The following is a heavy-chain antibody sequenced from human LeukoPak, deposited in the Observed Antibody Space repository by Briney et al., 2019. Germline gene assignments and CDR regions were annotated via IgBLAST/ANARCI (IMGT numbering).Heavy chain of an antibody. CDR3: AKDHIVAY. Sequence: HPGGSLRLSCAASGFTFSDYYMSWIRQAPGKGLEWVSAISCSGDSTYYADSVKGRFTTSRDNSKNTLYLQMNSLRADETAVYYCAKDHIVAYWGQGTLVTVYS. J-gene: IGHJ4*02. V-gene: IGHV3-23*01. CDR2: ISCSGDST. CDR1: GFTFSDYY. D-gene: IGHD5-12*01.